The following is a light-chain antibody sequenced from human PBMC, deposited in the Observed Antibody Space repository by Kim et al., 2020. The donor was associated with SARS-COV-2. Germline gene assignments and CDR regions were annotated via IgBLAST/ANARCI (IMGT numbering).Light chain of an antibody. CDR1: NIGSKS. CDR2: YDS. Sequence: PGKTARINCGGNNIGSKSVHWYQQKPGQAPVLVIYYDSDRPSGIPERFSGSNSGNTATLTISRVEAGDEADYYCQVWDSSSDHHRVFGGGTQLTVL. J-gene: IGLJ3*02. V-gene: IGLV3-21*04. CDR3: QVWDSSSDHHRV.